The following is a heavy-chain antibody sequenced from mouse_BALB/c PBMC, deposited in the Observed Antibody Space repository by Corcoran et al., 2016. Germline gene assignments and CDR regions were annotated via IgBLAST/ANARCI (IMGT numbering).Heavy chain of an antibody. J-gene: IGHJ3*01. V-gene: IGHV14-3*02. CDR3: AVFYDYDAWFAY. D-gene: IGHD2-4*01. CDR2: IDPANGNT. CDR1: GFNIKDTY. Sequence: EVQLQQSGAELVKPGASVKLSCTASGFNIKDTYMHWVKQRPEQGLEWIGRIDPANGNTKYDPKFQGKATIIADTSSNTAYLQLSSLTSEDTAVYYCAVFYDYDAWFAYWGQGTLVTVSA.